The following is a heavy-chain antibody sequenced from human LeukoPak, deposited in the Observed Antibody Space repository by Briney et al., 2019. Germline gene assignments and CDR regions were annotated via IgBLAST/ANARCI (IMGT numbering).Heavy chain of an antibody. D-gene: IGHD1-14*01. CDR1: GFTFTSYW. CDR2: IKQDGSEK. V-gene: IGHV3-7*01. Sequence: GGSLRLSCVASGFTFTSYWMSWVRQAPGKGLEWVANIKQDGSEKYYLDSLEGRFTISRDNSKNTLYLLMNTLRPEDTAVYYCARDPITGRGDYFDHWGQGSLVTVSS. J-gene: IGHJ4*02. CDR3: ARDPITGRGDYFDH.